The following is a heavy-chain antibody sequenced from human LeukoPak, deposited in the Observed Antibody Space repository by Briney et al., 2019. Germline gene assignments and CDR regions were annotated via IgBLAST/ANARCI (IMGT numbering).Heavy chain of an antibody. Sequence: ASVKVSCKASGYTFTGYYMHWVRQAPGQGLEWMGWIIPYSGGTNNAQKFQGRVTMTRDTSISTAYMELSRLRSDDTAVYYCARVRITMVRGVIISNGFDIWGQGTMATVSS. J-gene: IGHJ3*02. V-gene: IGHV1-2*02. CDR3: ARVRITMVRGVIISNGFDI. CDR2: IIPYSGGT. CDR1: GYTFTGYY. D-gene: IGHD3-10*01.